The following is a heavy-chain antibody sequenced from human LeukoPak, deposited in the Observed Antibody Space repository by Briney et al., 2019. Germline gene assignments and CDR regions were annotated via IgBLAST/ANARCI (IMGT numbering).Heavy chain of an antibody. CDR3: ASFYGSGRYYRAALDY. D-gene: IGHD3-10*01. CDR2: IYHSGNT. Sequence: PSETLSLTCTVSGGSISSSSYYWGWIRQPPGKGLEWIGSIYHSGNTYYNPSLKSRVTISVDTSKNQFSLKLSSVTAADTAVYYCASFYGSGRYYRAALDYWGQGTLVTVSS. J-gene: IGHJ4*02. V-gene: IGHV4-39*07. CDR1: GGSISSSSYY.